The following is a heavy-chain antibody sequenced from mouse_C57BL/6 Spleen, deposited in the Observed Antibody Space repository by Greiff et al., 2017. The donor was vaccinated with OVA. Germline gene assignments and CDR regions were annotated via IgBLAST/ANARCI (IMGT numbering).Heavy chain of an antibody. Sequence: QVQLQQPGAELVKPGASVKLSCKASGYTFTSYWMQWVKQRPGQGLEWIGEIDPSDSYTNYNQQFKGKATLTVDTSSSTAYMQLSSLTSEDSAVYYCARRRDGYYGVCCDYWGQGTTLTVSS. V-gene: IGHV1-50*01. CDR3: ARRRDGYYGVCCDY. CDR1: GYTFTSYW. J-gene: IGHJ2*01. CDR2: IDPSDSYT. D-gene: IGHD2-3*01.